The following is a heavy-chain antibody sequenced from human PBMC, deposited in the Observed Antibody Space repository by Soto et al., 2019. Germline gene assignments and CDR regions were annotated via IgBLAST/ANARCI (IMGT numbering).Heavy chain of an antibody. V-gene: IGHV1-2*04. D-gene: IGHD2-15*01. CDR2: INPNNGGT. CDR3: MLQRSGVVY. Sequence: QVHLVPSGAEVKKPGASVRVSCKASGYSFTGNSMHWVRQAPGQGLEWMGWINPNNGGTNYAQRLRGWVTITRDTSVSTAYMDLNRLKSDDTAVYYCMLQRSGVVYWGQGTLVTVSS. CDR1: GYSFTGNS. J-gene: IGHJ4*02.